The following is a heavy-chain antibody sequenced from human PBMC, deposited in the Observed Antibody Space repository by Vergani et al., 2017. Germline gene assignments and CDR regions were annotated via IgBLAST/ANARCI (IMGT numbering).Heavy chain of an antibody. V-gene: IGHV6-1*01. CDR2: TYYRSKWYN. D-gene: IGHD6-25*01. CDR3: AREVKAARGYYYYGMDV. CDR1: GDSVSSNSAA. Sequence: QVQLQQSGPGLVNPSQTLSLTCAISGDSVSSNSAAWNWIRQSPSRGLEWLGRTYYRSKWYNDYAVSVKSRITINPDTSKNQFSLQLNSVTPEDTAVYYCAREVKAARGYYYYGMDVWGQGTTVTVSS. J-gene: IGHJ6*02.